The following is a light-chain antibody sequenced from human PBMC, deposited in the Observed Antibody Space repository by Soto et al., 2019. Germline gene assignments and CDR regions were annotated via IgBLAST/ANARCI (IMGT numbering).Light chain of an antibody. J-gene: IGKJ1*01. CDR1: QSISSW. Sequence: DIQRTQTPSTLSASLGDRVTITCRASQSISSWLAWYQRKPGKAPKLLIYKASTLKSGVPSRFSGSGSGTEFTLTISSLQPDDFATYYCQHYNSYSEAFGQGTKVDIK. CDR3: QHYNSYSEA. V-gene: IGKV1-5*03. CDR2: KAS.